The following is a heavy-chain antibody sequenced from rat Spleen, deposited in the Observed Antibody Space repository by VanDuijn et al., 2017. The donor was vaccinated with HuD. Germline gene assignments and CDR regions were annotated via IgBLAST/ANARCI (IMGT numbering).Heavy chain of an antibody. CDR1: GFTFSNYG. J-gene: IGHJ4*01. CDR3: TRGGPYLYTTDFYGVMDV. Sequence: EVQLVESGGGLVQPGRSLKLSCAASGFTFSNYGMHWIRQTPEKGLEWVANIIYDGTNTYYRDPVKGRFTISRDNAKSTLYLQMDSLRSEDTATYFCTRGGPYLYTTDFYGVMDVWGQGASVTVSS. CDR2: IIYDGTNT. V-gene: IGHV5-19*01. D-gene: IGHD1-6*01.